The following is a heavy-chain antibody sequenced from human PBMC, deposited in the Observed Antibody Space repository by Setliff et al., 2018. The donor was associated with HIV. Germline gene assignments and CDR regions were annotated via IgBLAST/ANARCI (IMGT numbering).Heavy chain of an antibody. CDR1: GDTLSEVS. CDR2: FDPEDEET. D-gene: IGHD3-22*01. J-gene: IGHJ3*02. Sequence: ASVKVSCKVSGDTLSEVSMHWVRKAPGKGLEWMGGFDPEDEETIYAQNFQGRVTMTEDTSTDTAYMELSSLRSEDTAMYYCATAYFYDSSGYWYVFDIWGQGTMVTVSS. V-gene: IGHV1-24*01. CDR3: ATAYFYDSSGYWYVFDI.